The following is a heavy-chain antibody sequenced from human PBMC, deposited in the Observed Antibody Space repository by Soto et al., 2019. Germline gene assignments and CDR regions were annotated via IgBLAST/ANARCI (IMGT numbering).Heavy chain of an antibody. Sequence: SETLSLTCAVYGGSFSGYYWGWIRQPPGKGLEWIGSIYYSGSTYYNPSLKSRVTISVDTSKNQFSLKLSSVTAADTAVYYCASLRDYVWGSYRYNFDYWGQGTLVTVPQ. J-gene: IGHJ4*02. D-gene: IGHD3-16*02. CDR2: IYYSGST. CDR3: ASLRDYVWGSYRYNFDY. V-gene: IGHV4-39*01. CDR1: GGSFSGYY.